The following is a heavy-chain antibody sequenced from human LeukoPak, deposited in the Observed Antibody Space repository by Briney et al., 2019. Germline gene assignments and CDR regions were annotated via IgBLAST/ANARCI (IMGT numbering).Heavy chain of an antibody. D-gene: IGHD1-7*01. V-gene: IGHV1-69*04. J-gene: IGHJ3*02. CDR1: GGTFSSYA. CDR2: IIPILDIA. CDR3: ARVMQGVGELFAFDI. Sequence: SVKVSCKASGGTFSSYAISWVRQAPGQGLEWMGRIIPILDIADYAQKFQDRVTITADKSTSTAYMELSSLTSEDTAIYFCARVMQGVGELFAFDIWGQGTMVIVSS.